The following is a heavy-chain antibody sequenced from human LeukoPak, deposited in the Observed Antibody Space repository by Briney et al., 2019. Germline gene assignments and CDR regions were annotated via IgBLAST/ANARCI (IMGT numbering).Heavy chain of an antibody. CDR1: GYTFTGHY. CDR3: AREMGLRSAVDV. CDR2: INPNSGGT. D-gene: IGHD2-8*01. Sequence: ASVKVSCKASGYTFTGHYMHWVRQAPGQGLEWMGWINPNSGGTNYAQKFQGRVTMTRDTSISTAYMELSRLRSDDTAVYYCAREMGLRSAVDVWGKGTTVTVSS. V-gene: IGHV1-2*02. J-gene: IGHJ6*04.